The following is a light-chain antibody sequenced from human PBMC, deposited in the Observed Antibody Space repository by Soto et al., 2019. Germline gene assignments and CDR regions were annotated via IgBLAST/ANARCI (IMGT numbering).Light chain of an antibody. Sequence: EIVLTQSPATLSLSPGERATLSCRASQSVSSYLAWYQQKPGQAPRLLIYDASNRANGIPAWFSGSGSGTDFTLTISSLAPEDFAVYYCQQRSNWPPRYTFGQGTKLEIK. CDR3: QQRSNWPPRYT. V-gene: IGKV3-11*01. CDR1: QSVSSY. CDR2: DAS. J-gene: IGKJ2*01.